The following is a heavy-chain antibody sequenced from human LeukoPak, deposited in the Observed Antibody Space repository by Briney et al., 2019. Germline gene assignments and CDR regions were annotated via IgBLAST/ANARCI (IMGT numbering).Heavy chain of an antibody. CDR3: ARNQSWTTGFDI. CDR1: GDSVSSNRAT. V-gene: IGHV6-1*01. D-gene: IGHD2-8*02. Sequence: SQTLSLTRAISGDSVSSNRATWNWIRQSPSRGLEWLGRTYYMSKWYNDYAVSVKSRITINPDTSKNQFSLQLNSVTPEDTAVYFCARNQSWTTGFDIWGQGTMATVSS. J-gene: IGHJ3*02. CDR2: TYYMSKWYN.